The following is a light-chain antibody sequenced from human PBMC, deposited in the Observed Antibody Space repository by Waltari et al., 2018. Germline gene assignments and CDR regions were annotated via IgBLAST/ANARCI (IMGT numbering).Light chain of an antibody. J-gene: IGKJ2*01. CDR3: QQAPTFPYT. V-gene: IGKV1-12*01. CDR1: QGVTTW. CDR2: AAS. Sequence: DIQMTQSPSSVSASVGDRASITCRASQGVTTWLAWSQQKPGKAPKLLIYAASRLQSGVPSRFTGTGSGTDFTLTISSLQPEDFATYYCQQAPTFPYTFGQGTKLEIK.